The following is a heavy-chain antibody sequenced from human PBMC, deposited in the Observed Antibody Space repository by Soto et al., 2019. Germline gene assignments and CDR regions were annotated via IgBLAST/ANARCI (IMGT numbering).Heavy chain of an antibody. Sequence: PSETLSLTCNVSGGSISSSDYYWGWVRQSPGKGLEWIGSIFHSGASHYNPSLKSRVTISLDTSKNQFSLMLSSVTAADTAVYYCARGSSIAGLYYGMDVWGQGTTVTVSS. CDR2: IFHSGAS. CDR3: ARGSSIAGLYYGMDV. V-gene: IGHV4-39*07. J-gene: IGHJ6*02. CDR1: GGSISSSDYY. D-gene: IGHD6-6*01.